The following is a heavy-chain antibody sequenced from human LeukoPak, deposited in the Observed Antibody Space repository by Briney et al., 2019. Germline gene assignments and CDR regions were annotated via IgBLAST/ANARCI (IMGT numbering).Heavy chain of an antibody. J-gene: IGHJ4*02. CDR2: INPAATVT. CDR3: ATYRQVLLPFES. Sequence: GGSLRLSCAASEFTFSKYWMHWVRQAPGKGLEWVSRINPAATVTSYADSVRGRFTISRDNSKSTLSLQMNSLRAEDTAIYYCATYRQVLLPFESWGQGTLVTVSS. D-gene: IGHD2-8*02. V-gene: IGHV3-74*01. CDR1: EFTFSKYW.